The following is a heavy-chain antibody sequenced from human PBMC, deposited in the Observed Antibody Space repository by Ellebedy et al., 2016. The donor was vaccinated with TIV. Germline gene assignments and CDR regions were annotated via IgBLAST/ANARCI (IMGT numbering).Heavy chain of an antibody. CDR1: GGSFSGYY. CDR2: INHSGST. Sequence: MPSETLSLTCAVYGGSFSGYYWSWIRQPPGKGLEWIGEINHSGSTNYNPYLKSRVTISVDTSKNQFSLKLSSVTAADTAVYYCARGRMVVGIDPWGQGTLVTVSS. D-gene: IGHD1-14*01. V-gene: IGHV4-34*01. CDR3: ARGRMVVGIDP. J-gene: IGHJ5*02.